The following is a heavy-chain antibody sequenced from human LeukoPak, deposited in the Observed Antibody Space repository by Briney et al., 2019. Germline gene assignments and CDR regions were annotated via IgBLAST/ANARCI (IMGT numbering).Heavy chain of an antibody. J-gene: IGHJ5*02. Sequence: GGSLRLSCAASGFTFNTYALSWVRQAPGKGLEWVSTLSDSTYYTDSVQGRFTISRDSSKNTLYLQMDSLTTDDTAIYFCARSRGPGSHWFDPWSQGTLVTVSS. CDR1: GFTFNTYA. V-gene: IGHV3-23*01. D-gene: IGHD3-10*01. CDR3: ARSRGPGSHWFDP. CDR2: LSDST.